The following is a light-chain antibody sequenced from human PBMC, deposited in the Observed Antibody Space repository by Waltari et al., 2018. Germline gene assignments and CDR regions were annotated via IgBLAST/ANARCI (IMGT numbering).Light chain of an antibody. CDR1: QSVSFF. CDR2: DTS. CDR3: QQRYSWPLT. Sequence: EIVLTQSPAIVSLSPGERATLSCRASQSVSFFLAWYPQKPGPGPRLLIFDTSNRATGIPARFSGGGSGTDFTLTISSLEPEDFATYYCQQRYSWPLTFGGGTKVEIK. V-gene: IGKV3-11*01. J-gene: IGKJ4*01.